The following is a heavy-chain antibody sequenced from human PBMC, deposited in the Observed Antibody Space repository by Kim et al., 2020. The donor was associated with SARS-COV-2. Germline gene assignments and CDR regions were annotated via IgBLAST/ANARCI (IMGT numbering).Heavy chain of an antibody. J-gene: IGHJ4*02. D-gene: IGHD3-3*01. V-gene: IGHV1-8*01. CDR3: ARGRFTTIFGVTIRSDGLDDF. Sequence: GLGWMGWVNPYSRTAGYAQMFQGRVTMTRDTSINTAYMELRSLRSEDTAVYYCARGRFTTIFGVTIRSDGLDDFWGQGTLVSVSS. CDR2: VNPYSRTA.